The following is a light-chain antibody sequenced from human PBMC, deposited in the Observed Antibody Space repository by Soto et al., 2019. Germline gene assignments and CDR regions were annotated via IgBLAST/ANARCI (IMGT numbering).Light chain of an antibody. V-gene: IGKV1-27*01. CDR2: AAS. CDR3: QKYNSAPWT. J-gene: IGKJ1*01. Sequence: DIQMTQSPSSLSASVGDRVTIACRASQGISNFLAWYQQKPGKVPKLLIYAASTLQSGVPSRFSGSGSGTDFTLTISSLQPEDVATYYCQKYNSAPWTCGQGTKVEIK. CDR1: QGISNF.